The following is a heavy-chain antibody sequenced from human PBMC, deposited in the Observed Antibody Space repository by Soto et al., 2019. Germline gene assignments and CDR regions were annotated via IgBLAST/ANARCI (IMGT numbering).Heavy chain of an antibody. CDR2: ISGSGGST. J-gene: IGHJ6*02. CDR1: GFTFSSYA. D-gene: IGHD4-17*01. CDR3: AKDQALMTTVTDGYYYYGMDV. Sequence: EVQLLESGGGLVQPGGSLRLSCAASGFTFSSYAMSWVRQAPGKGLEWVSVISGSGGSTYYADSVKGRFTISRDNSKNTLYLQMNSLRAEDTAVYYCAKDQALMTTVTDGYYYYGMDVWGQGTTVTVSS. V-gene: IGHV3-23*01.